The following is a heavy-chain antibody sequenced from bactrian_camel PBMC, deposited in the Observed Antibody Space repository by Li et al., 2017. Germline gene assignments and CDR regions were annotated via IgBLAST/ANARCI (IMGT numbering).Heavy chain of an antibody. V-gene: IGHV3S9*01. Sequence: HVQLVESGGGLVQPGGSLTLTCTASGFTFYTYGMAWVRRAPGKGLEWVAVVDSDGRSKYTDPVKGRFTISKDNTDNTRYLQMSSLKPDDSAMYYCAADLRVRGPPLAPTSYGYWGQGTQVTVSS. D-gene: IGHD1*01. CDR3: AADLRVRGPPLAPTSYGY. CDR2: VDSDGRS. J-gene: IGHJ4*01. CDR1: GFTFYTYG.